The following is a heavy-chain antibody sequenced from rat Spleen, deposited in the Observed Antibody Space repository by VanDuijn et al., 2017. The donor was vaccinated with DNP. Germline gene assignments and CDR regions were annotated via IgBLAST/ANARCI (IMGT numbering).Heavy chain of an antibody. V-gene: IGHV3-3*01. CDR1: GYSITSNFR. Sequence: EVQLQESGPGLVKPSQSLSLTCSVTGYSITSNFRWSWIRKFPGNKLEWMGYINGAGDINYNPSLRSRISITRDTSKNQFFLQVNSVTTEDSATYYCAREALIAATYWYFDFWGPGAMVTVSS. D-gene: IGHD1-2*01. CDR2: INGAGDI. J-gene: IGHJ1*01. CDR3: AREALIAATYWYFDF.